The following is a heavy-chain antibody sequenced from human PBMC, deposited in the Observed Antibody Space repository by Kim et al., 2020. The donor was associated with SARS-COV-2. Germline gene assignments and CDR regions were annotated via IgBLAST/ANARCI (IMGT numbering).Heavy chain of an antibody. CDR3: ARDLGQQLPSLAY. Sequence: GGSLRLSCAASGFTFSSYGMHWVRQAPGKGLEWVAVIWYDGSNKYYADSVKGRFTISRDNSKNTLYLQMNSLRAEDTAVYYCARDLGQQLPSLAYWGQGTLVTVSS. CDR1: GFTFSSYG. CDR2: IWYDGSNK. V-gene: IGHV3-33*01. D-gene: IGHD6-13*01. J-gene: IGHJ4*02.